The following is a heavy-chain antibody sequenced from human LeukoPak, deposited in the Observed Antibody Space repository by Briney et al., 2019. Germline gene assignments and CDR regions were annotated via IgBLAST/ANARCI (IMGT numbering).Heavy chain of an antibody. Sequence: GGSLRLSCAASGFTFSDYYMSWIRQAPGKGLEWVSYISSSGRIIYYADSVKGRFTISRDNSKNTLYLQMNSLRAEDTAVYYRARDRYCSSTSCYLGGPYYYGMDVWGQGTTVTVSS. CDR2: ISSSGRII. CDR1: GFTFSDYY. CDR3: ARDRYCSSTSCYLGGPYYYGMDV. J-gene: IGHJ6*02. D-gene: IGHD2-2*01. V-gene: IGHV3-11*01.